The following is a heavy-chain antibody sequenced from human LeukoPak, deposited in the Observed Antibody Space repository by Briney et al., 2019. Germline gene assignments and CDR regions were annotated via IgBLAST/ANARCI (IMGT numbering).Heavy chain of an antibody. CDR2: ISGSGGST. D-gene: IGHD3-22*01. CDR1: GFTFSSYA. CDR3: ARDLYYFDNSGPTLDDY. V-gene: IGHV3-23*01. J-gene: IGHJ4*02. Sequence: GGSLRLSCAASGFTFSSYAMSWVRQAPGKGLEWVSAISGSGGSTYYADSVKGRFTISRDNSKTTLYLQMNSLRAEDTAVYYCARDLYYFDNSGPTLDDYWGQGTLVTVSS.